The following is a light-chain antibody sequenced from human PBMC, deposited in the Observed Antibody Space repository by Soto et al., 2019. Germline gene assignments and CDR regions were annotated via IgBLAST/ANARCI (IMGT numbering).Light chain of an antibody. CDR1: QWVSLN. V-gene: IGKV3-15*01. J-gene: IGKJ2*01. Sequence: EIVMTQAPATLSVSPGDRATFSCSSSQWVSLNLAWYQQKPGQAARLLIYGASHRATGIPARLSASGSGTEFMLTITSLQSEDFAVYFCQHHNNWPPFTFGQGTKLEIK. CDR2: GAS. CDR3: QHHNNWPPFT.